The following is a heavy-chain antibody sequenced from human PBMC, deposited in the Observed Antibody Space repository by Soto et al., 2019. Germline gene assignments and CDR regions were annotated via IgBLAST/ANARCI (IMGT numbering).Heavy chain of an antibody. V-gene: IGHV3-23*01. D-gene: IGHD3-16*01. CDR3: AKHPWGYSYYGMDV. Sequence: GGSLRLSCAASGFTFSSYAMSWVRQAPGKGLEWVSAISGSGGSTYYADSVKGRFTISRDNSKNTLYLQMNSLRAEDTAVYYCAKHPWGYSYYGMDVWGQGTSVTVSS. J-gene: IGHJ6*02. CDR1: GFTFSSYA. CDR2: ISGSGGST.